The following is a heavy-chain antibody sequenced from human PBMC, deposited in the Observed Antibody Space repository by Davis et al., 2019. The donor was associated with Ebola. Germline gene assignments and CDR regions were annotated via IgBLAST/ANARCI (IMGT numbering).Heavy chain of an antibody. D-gene: IGHD3-3*01. Sequence: GESLKISCAASGFTFSSYAMHWVRQAPGKGLEWVAVISYDGSNKYYADSVKGRFTISRDNSKNTLYLQMNSLRAEDTAVYYCARDGAFLEWLLDWDVNWYFDLWGRGTLVTVSS. V-gene: IGHV3-30*04. CDR3: ARDGAFLEWLLDWDVNWYFDL. J-gene: IGHJ2*01. CDR2: ISYDGSNK. CDR1: GFTFSSYA.